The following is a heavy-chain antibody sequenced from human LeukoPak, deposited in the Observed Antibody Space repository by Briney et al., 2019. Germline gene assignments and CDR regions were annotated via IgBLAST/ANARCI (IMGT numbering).Heavy chain of an antibody. J-gene: IGHJ4*02. CDR1: GGSISSGSYY. V-gene: IGHV4-61*02. CDR2: IYTNGGT. Sequence: SQTLSLTCTVSGGSISSGSYYWSWIRQPAGKGLEWIGRIYTNGGTNYNPSLESRVTISVDTSKNQFSLKLSSVTAADTAVYYCARDYGDPHYFDYWGQGTLVTVSS. CDR3: ARDYGDPHYFDY. D-gene: IGHD4-17*01.